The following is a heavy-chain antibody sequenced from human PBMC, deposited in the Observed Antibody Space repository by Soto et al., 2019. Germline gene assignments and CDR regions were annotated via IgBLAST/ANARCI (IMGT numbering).Heavy chain of an antibody. D-gene: IGHD4-17*01. CDR1: GLSFTTRGVA. CDR3: ARSRDYTDFYFAY. Sequence: GATLVNATRSVRLTWTFSGLSFTTRGVAVAWIRQPPGKALERLALIFWDDDKRYSPSLKSRLTITKHTSKNQVVLTMTNMDPVDTATYYCARSRDYTDFYFAYWGQGTQVTVSS. V-gene: IGHV2-5*02. CDR2: IFWDDDK. J-gene: IGHJ4*02.